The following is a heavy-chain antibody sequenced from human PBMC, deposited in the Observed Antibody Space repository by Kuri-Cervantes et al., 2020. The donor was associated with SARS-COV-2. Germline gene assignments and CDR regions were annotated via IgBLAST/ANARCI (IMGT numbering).Heavy chain of an antibody. CDR2: IYYSGST. D-gene: IGHD5-18*01. Sequence: SQTLSLTCAVSGGSISSGGYSWSWIRQPPGKGLEWIGYIYYSGSTYYNPSLKSRVTISVDTSKNQFSLKLSSVTAADTAVYYCARHRYSYGTPDWFDPWGQGTLVTVSS. CDR1: GGSISSGGYS. CDR3: ARHRYSYGTPDWFDP. J-gene: IGHJ5*02. V-gene: IGHV4-30-2*03.